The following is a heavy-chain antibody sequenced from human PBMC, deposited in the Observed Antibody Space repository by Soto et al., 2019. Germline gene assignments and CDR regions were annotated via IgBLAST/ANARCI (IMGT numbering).Heavy chain of an antibody. Sequence: SETLSLTCTVSGGSISSYYWSWIRQPPGKGLVWIWYIYYSGSTNYNPSLKSRVTISVDTSKNQSSLKLSSVTAADTAVYYCARRYSSAFDIWGQGTMVTVSS. V-gene: IGHV4-59*08. CDR1: GGSISSYY. CDR2: IYYSGST. D-gene: IGHD6-13*01. CDR3: ARRYSSAFDI. J-gene: IGHJ3*02.